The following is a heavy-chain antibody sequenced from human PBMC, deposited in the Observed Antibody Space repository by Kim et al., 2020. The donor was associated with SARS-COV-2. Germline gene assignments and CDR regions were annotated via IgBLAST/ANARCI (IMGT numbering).Heavy chain of an antibody. Sequence: VKGRFTISRDDSKNTLYLQMNSLKTEDTAVYYCTTDRGYDSSGYLRSFDYWGQGTLVTVSS. D-gene: IGHD3-22*01. V-gene: IGHV3-15*01. CDR3: TTDRGYDSSGYLRSFDY. J-gene: IGHJ4*02.